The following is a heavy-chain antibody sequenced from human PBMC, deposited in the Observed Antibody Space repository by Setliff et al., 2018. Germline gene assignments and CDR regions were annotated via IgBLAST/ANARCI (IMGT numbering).Heavy chain of an antibody. CDR3: ARSSGPRVVLAADFDY. V-gene: IGHV1-18*01. CDR2: ISPYNGNT. J-gene: IGHJ4*02. Sequence: ASVKVSCKTSGYNFITTGVSWVRQAPGQGPEWMGCISPYNGNTNYAQKFQDRVTMTTDTSTATVYMELKNLRSDDTAVYYCARSSGPRVVLAADFDYWGQGTLVTVSS. D-gene: IGHD5-12*01. CDR1: GYNFITTG.